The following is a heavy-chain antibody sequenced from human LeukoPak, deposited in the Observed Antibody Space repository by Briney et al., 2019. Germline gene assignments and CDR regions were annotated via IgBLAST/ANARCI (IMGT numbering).Heavy chain of an antibody. CDR1: GFTFSSYS. V-gene: IGHV3-21*01. D-gene: IGHD2-15*01. Sequence: KPGGSLRLSCAASGFTFSSYSMNWVRQAPGKGLEWVSSIISSSSYIYYADSVKGRFTISRDNAKNSLYLQMNSLRAEDTAVYYCARELRDIVVVVAATGPFDLWGRGTLVTVSA. J-gene: IGHJ2*01. CDR2: IISSSSYI. CDR3: ARELRDIVVVVAATGPFDL.